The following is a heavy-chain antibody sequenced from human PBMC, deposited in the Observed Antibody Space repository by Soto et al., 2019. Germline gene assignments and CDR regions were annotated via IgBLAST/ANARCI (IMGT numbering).Heavy chain of an antibody. V-gene: IGHV4-34*01. CDR2: INHSGST. CDR3: ARGEGNTAMVRHWFDP. D-gene: IGHD5-18*01. Sequence: PSETLSLTCAVYGGSFSGYYWSWIRQPPGKGLEWIGEINHSGSTNYNPSLKSRVTLSVDTSKNQFSLKLNSVTAADTAVYYCARGEGNTAMVRHWFDPWGQGTLVTAPQ. CDR1: GGSFSGYY. J-gene: IGHJ5*02.